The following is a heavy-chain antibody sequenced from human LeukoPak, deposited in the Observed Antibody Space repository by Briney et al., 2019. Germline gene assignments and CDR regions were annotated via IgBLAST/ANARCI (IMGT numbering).Heavy chain of an antibody. Sequence: PGGSLRLSCAASGFTFSSYGMQWVRQAPGKGLEWVAFIRFDGSNTYYADSVRGRFTISRDNSNNTLYLQMNSLRPEDRAVYYCAKSGDTKQWLTFDSWGQGILVSVSS. CDR1: GFTFSSYG. CDR3: AKSGDTKQWLTFDS. CDR2: IRFDGSNT. V-gene: IGHV3-30*02. J-gene: IGHJ4*02. D-gene: IGHD6-19*01.